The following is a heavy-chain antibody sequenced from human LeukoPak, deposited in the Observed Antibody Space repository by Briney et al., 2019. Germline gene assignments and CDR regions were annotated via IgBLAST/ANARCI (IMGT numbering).Heavy chain of an antibody. D-gene: IGHD6-19*01. CDR1: GFTFSSYW. J-gene: IGHJ5*02. CDR2: IKEDGSEK. V-gene: IGHV3-7*01. CDR3: ARAVASNWFDP. Sequence: SGGSLRLSCAASGFTFSSYWMSWVRQAPGKGLEWLANIKEDGSEKYYVDSVKGRFTISRDNAKSSLYLQVKSLRAEDTAVYYCARAVASNWFDPWGQGTLVTVSS.